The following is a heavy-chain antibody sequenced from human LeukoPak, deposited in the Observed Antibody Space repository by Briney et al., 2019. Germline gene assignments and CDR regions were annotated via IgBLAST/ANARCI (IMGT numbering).Heavy chain of an antibody. CDR2: INTNTGYP. D-gene: IGHD6-19*01. CDR1: GYTFTSYA. V-gene: IGHV7-4-1*02. J-gene: IGHJ4*02. Sequence: GASVKVSCKASGYTFTSYAMNWVRQAPGQGLEWMGWINTNTGYPTYAQGFTGRFVFSLDTSVSTAYLQISSLKAEDTAVYYCARDSYSSGWYGNDYWGQGTLVTVSS. CDR3: ARDSYSSGWYGNDY.